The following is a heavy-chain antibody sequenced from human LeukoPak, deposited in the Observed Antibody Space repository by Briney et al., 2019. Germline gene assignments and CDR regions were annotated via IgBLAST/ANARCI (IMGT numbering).Heavy chain of an antibody. J-gene: IGHJ5*02. V-gene: IGHV1-2*02. Sequence: GASVKVSCKASGYTFTGYYMHWVRQAPGQGLEWMGWINPNSGGTNYAQKFQGRVTITRDTSASTAYMELSSLRSEDMAVYYCARGGLTPLGGYDSILNNWFDPWGQGTLVTVSS. D-gene: IGHD5-12*01. CDR2: INPNSGGT. CDR1: GYTFTGYY. CDR3: ARGGLTPLGGYDSILNNWFDP.